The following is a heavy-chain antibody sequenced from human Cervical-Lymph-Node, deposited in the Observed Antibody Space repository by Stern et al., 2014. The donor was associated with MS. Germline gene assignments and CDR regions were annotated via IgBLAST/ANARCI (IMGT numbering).Heavy chain of an antibody. CDR1: GYSLRDLS. CDR3: ATASRYDALDL. V-gene: IGHV1-24*01. CDR2: YDPEEGNT. J-gene: IGHJ3*01. Sequence: QLVQSGAEVRKPGASVRVSCKVSGYSLRDLSMHWVRQAPGKGLEWLGGYDPEEGNTVYAQRFQGRVTMTEDTSTDTAYMELNSLRSDDTAVYHCATASRYDALDLWGQGTVVTVSS.